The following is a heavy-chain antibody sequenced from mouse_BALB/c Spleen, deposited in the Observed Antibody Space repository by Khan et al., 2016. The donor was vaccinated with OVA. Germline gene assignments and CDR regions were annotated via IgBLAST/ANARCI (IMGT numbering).Heavy chain of an antibody. CDR2: IYPNNGDT. D-gene: IGHD1-2*01. Sequence: VQLKQSGPELVKPGASVKISCRASGYTFTDYIMDWVKQSHGKSLEWIGYIYPNNGDTGYNQKFKTKATLTVDNSSSTAYMELRSLTSEDSAVYYCTRSDYGSFAYWGQGTLVTVSA. V-gene: IGHV1S29*02. CDR1: GYTFTDYI. J-gene: IGHJ3*01. CDR3: TRSDYGSFAY.